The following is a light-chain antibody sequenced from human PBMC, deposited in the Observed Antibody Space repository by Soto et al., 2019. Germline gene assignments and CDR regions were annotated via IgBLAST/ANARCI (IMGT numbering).Light chain of an antibody. CDR1: SSDVGGYNY. CDR3: CSHAGDNTYV. CDR2: EVT. Sequence: QSLLTQPPSASGSPGQSVTISCTGTSSDVGGYNYVSWYQQHPGKAPKLMIYEVTKRPSGVPDRFSGSKSGTTASLTVSGLQAEDEADYFCCSHAGDNTYVFGTGTKVTVL. J-gene: IGLJ1*01. V-gene: IGLV2-8*01.